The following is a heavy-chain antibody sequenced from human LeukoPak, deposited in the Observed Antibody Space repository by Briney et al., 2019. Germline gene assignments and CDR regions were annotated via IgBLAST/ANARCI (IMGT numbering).Heavy chain of an antibody. D-gene: IGHD1-1*01. Sequence: SETLSLTCTVSGGSISSSSHSWGWIRQPPGKGLEWTGTIYYTGRTYYYPSLESRLTISVDTSKNQFSLKLTSVTAADTAIYYCAQSLGSGNWIGNWFDPWGQGTLVTVSS. CDR3: AQSLGSGNWIGNWFDP. V-gene: IGHV4-39*01. CDR1: GGSISSSSHS. CDR2: IYYTGRT. J-gene: IGHJ5*02.